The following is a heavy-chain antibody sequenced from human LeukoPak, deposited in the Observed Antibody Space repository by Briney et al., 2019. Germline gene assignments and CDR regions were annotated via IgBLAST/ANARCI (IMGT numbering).Heavy chain of an antibody. V-gene: IGHV4-59*08. Sequence: SETLSLTCTVSGGSISSYHWIWIRQPPGQGLEWIGYIHYSGSTNYNPSLKSRVTTSVDTSKKQFSLKLRSVTAADTAVYYCARSVSWGLLVRDDAFDIWGQGTMVTASS. CDR2: IHYSGST. CDR1: GGSISSYH. J-gene: IGHJ3*02. D-gene: IGHD2-21*01. CDR3: ARSVSWGLLVRDDAFDI.